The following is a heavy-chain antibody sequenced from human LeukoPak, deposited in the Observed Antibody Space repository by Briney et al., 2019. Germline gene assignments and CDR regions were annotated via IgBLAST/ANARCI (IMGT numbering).Heavy chain of an antibody. D-gene: IGHD2-15*01. CDR2: ISYDGSNK. CDR3: ARGGSSVVVAATSYYFDY. Sequence: GGSLRLSCAASGFTFNNYGMHWVRQAPGKGLEWVSVISYDGSNKYYADSVKGRFTISRDNSKNTLYLQMNSLRAEDTAVYYCARGGSSVVVAATSYYFDYWGQGTLVTVSS. CDR1: GFTFNNYG. V-gene: IGHV3-30*03. J-gene: IGHJ4*02.